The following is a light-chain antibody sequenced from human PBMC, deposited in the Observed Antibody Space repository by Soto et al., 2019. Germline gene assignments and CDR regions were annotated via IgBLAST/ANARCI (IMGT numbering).Light chain of an antibody. V-gene: IGKV1-5*01. Sequence: DIQMTQSPSTLSASVGDRVTNTCRASQSISSWLAWYKQKPGKAPKLLIYDASSLESRVPSRFSGSGSGTEFTLTISSLQPDDFATYYCQQYNSYSGTFGQGTKVDIK. CDR2: DAS. CDR1: QSISSW. J-gene: IGKJ1*01. CDR3: QQYNSYSGT.